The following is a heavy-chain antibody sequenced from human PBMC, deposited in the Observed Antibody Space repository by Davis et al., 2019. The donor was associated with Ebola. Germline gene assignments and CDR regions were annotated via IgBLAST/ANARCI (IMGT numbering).Heavy chain of an antibody. J-gene: IGHJ6*02. CDR1: GGSISSYY. CDR2: IYYSGST. D-gene: IGHD3-10*01. CDR3: ARGGTMVRGVMPYYYYYYGMDV. Sequence: PSETLSLTCTVSGGSISSYYWSWIRQPPGKGLEWIGYIYYSGSTYYNPSLKSRVTISVDTSKNQFSLKLSSVTAADTAVYYCARGGTMVRGVMPYYYYYYGMDVWGQGTTVTVSS. V-gene: IGHV4-59*08.